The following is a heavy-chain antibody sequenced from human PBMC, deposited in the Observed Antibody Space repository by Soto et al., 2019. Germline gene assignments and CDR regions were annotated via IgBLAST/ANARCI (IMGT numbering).Heavy chain of an antibody. CDR3: ARFTFGNYYFGLDV. J-gene: IGHJ6*02. D-gene: IGHD3-10*01. CDR1: GDSIISTGYS. V-gene: IGHV4-30-2*01. CDR2: IYDSGTT. Sequence: SETLSLTCAFSGDSIISTGYSWNWIRQPPGKGLEWSGYIYDSGTTYSNPSLKSRVTISVDRSKNQFSLELSSVTAADTAVYYCARFTFGNYYFGLDVWGQGTTVTVSS.